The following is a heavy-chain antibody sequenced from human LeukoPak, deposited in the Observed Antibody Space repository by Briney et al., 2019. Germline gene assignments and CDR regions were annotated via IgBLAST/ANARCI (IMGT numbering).Heavy chain of an antibody. CDR1: GFTFSSYS. J-gene: IGHJ6*02. Sequence: GGSLRLSCAASGFTFSSYSMNWVRQAPGKGLEWVSSISSSSSYIYYADSVKCRFTISRDNAKNSLYLQMNSLRAEDTAVYYCARDGTKQWLVSYYYYGMDVWGQGTTVTVSS. V-gene: IGHV3-21*01. CDR2: ISSSSSYI. D-gene: IGHD6-19*01. CDR3: ARDGTKQWLVSYYYYGMDV.